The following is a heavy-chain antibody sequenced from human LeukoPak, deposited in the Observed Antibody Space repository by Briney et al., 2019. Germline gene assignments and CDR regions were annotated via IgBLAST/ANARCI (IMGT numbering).Heavy chain of an antibody. Sequence: SVKVSCKSSGGTFSSYALSGVRQPPAHGLEEMGGIIPICGIANYAQKFQGRVTITADKSTSTAYMELSSLRSEDTAVYYCASSGYGDYNQDPYYYYYGMDVWGQGTTVTVSS. J-gene: IGHJ6*02. V-gene: IGHV1-69*10. CDR1: GGTFSSYA. CDR2: IIPICGIA. CDR3: ASSGYGDYNQDPYYYYYGMDV. D-gene: IGHD4-17*01.